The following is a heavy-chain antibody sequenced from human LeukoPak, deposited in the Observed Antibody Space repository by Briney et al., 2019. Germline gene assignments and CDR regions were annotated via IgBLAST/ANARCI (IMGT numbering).Heavy chain of an antibody. Sequence: GGSLRLSCAAFEFAFGSYAMTWVRQAPGKGPEWVAAISDSGDNTYYTESMRGRFTISRDNSKNTLYLQMNSLRAEDTAVYYCASHRGYCSGGTCYSAFFDYWGQGTLVTVSS. CDR1: EFAFGSYA. J-gene: IGHJ4*02. CDR2: ISDSGDNT. CDR3: ASHRGYCSGGTCYSAFFDY. D-gene: IGHD2-15*01. V-gene: IGHV3-23*01.